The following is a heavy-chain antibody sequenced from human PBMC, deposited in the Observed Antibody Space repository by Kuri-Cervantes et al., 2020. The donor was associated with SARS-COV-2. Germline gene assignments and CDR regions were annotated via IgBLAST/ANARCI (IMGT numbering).Heavy chain of an antibody. CDR3: ARDKRSLDFWSGYYSTRTRYWYFDL. Sequence: GESLKISCAASGFTFGNYWMHWVRQAPGKGLVWVSRFMSDGTSPSYADSVKGRFTISRDNSKNTLYLQMNSLRAEDTAVYYCARDKRSLDFWSGYYSTRTRYWYFDLWGRGTLVTVSS. CDR2: FMSDGTSP. CDR1: GFTFGNYW. J-gene: IGHJ2*01. D-gene: IGHD3-3*01. V-gene: IGHV3-74*01.